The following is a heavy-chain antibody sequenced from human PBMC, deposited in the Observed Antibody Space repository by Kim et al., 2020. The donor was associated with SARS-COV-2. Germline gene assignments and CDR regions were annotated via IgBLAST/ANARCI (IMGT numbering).Heavy chain of an antibody. V-gene: IGHV5-51*01. J-gene: IGHJ6*02. CDR2: IYPGDSDT. CDR3: ARRITAVGTGYYTMDV. Sequence: GESLKISCKGSGYTFTNYWIGWVRQMPGKGLEWMGIIYPGDSDTRYSPPFQGQVTISADKSISPAYLQWSSLKASDTAMYYCARRITAVGTGYYTMDVWGQGTTVTVSS. D-gene: IGHD6-13*01. CDR1: GYTFTNYW.